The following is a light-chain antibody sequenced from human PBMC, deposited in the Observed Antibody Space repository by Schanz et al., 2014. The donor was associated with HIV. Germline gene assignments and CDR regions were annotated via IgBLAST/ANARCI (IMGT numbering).Light chain of an antibody. CDR3: SSYAATSNVL. CDR2: EVT. Sequence: QSALTQPASISGSPGQSITISCTGTSSDVGSYNLVSWYQQHPGKAPKLMIYEVTRRPSGLSNRFSGSKSGNTASLTVSGLQADDEADYYCSSYAATSNVLFGGGTKLTVL. CDR1: SSDVGSYNL. V-gene: IGLV2-14*02. J-gene: IGLJ3*02.